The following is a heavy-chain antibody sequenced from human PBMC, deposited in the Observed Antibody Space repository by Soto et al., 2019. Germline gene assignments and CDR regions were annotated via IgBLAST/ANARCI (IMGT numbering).Heavy chain of an antibody. CDR1: GFTFSSYG. V-gene: IGHV3-30*18. Sequence: QVQLLESGGGVVQPGRSLRLSCAASGFTFSSYGMHWVRQAPGKGLEWVAVISYDGSNKYYADSVKGRFTISRDNSKNTLYLQMNSLSAEDTAVYYCANDGGSGIRYYYYGMDVWGHESTVTVSS. CDR3: ANDGGSGIRYYYYGMDV. CDR2: ISYDGSNK. D-gene: IGHD3-10*01. J-gene: IGHJ6*02.